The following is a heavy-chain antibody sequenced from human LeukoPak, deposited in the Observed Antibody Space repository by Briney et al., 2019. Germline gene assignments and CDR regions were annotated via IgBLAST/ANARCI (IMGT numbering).Heavy chain of an antibody. D-gene: IGHD3-22*01. J-gene: IGHJ1*01. V-gene: IGHV1-46*01. Sequence: ASVKVSCKASGYTFTSYYMHWVRQAPGQGLEWMGIINPSGGSTSYAQKFQGRITMTRDTSTSTVYMELSSLRSEDTAVYYCARYFHDSSGPPRDFQHWGQGTLVTVSS. CDR1: GYTFTSYY. CDR2: INPSGGST. CDR3: ARYFHDSSGPPRDFQH.